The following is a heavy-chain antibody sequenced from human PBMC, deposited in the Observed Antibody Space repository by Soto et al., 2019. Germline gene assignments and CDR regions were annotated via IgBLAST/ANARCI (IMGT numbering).Heavy chain of an antibody. V-gene: IGHV3-33*01. Sequence: GGSLRLSCAASGFTFSDYGMHWVRQAPGKGLEWVAVIWYDGSNKYYADSVKGRFTISRDNSKNPLYLQMNSLRAEDTAVYYCARDKQYQFDYWGQGALVTVSS. CDR3: ARDKQYQFDY. CDR2: IWYDGSNK. CDR1: GFTFSDYG. J-gene: IGHJ4*02. D-gene: IGHD2-2*01.